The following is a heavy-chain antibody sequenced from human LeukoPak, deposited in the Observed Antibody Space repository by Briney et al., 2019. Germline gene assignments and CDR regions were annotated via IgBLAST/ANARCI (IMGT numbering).Heavy chain of an antibody. Sequence: ASVKVSCKASGYTFTSYDINWVRQATGQGLEWMGWMNPNSGNTGYAQKFQGRVTMTRNTSISTAYMELSGLRSEDTAVYYCATDHPMFGSGIHYWGQGTLVTVSS. CDR3: ATDHPMFGSGIHY. D-gene: IGHD3-10*01. J-gene: IGHJ4*02. V-gene: IGHV1-8*01. CDR1: GYTFTSYD. CDR2: MNPNSGNT.